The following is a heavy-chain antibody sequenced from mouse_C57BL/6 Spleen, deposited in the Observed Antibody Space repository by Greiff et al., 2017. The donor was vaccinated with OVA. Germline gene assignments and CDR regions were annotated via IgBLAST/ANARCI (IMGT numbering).Heavy chain of an antibody. Sequence: EVKLVESGPGLVKPSQSLSLTCSVTGYSITSGYYWNWIRQFPGNKLEWMGYISYDGSNNYNPSLKNRISITRDTSKNQFFLKLNSVTTEDTATYYCAREDGGFAYWGQGTLVTVSA. CDR2: ISYDGSN. J-gene: IGHJ3*01. CDR1: GYSITSGYY. V-gene: IGHV3-6*01. CDR3: AREDGGFAY.